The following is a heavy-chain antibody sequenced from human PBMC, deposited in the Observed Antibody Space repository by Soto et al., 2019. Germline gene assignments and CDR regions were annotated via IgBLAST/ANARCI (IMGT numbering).Heavy chain of an antibody. V-gene: IGHV1-18*01. CDR3: VREVEIFGVVIMNY. CDR1: GYTFTSYG. CDR2: ISAYNGNT. J-gene: IGHJ4*02. D-gene: IGHD3-3*01. Sequence: ASVKVSCTASGYTFTSYGISWVRQAPGQGLEWMGWISAYNGNTKYAQRLQGRVTMTTDTSTSTAYMELRSLTSDDTAVYYCVREVEIFGVVIMNYWGQGTLVTVSS.